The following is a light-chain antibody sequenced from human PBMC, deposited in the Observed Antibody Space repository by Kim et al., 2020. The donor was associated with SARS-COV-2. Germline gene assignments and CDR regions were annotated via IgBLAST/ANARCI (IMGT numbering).Light chain of an antibody. Sequence: SSELTQDPAVSVALGQTVRITCQGDSLRSYYATWYQQKPGQAPILVIYGKNNRPSGIPDRFSGSSSGNTASLTITGTQAGDGADYYCNSRDSNDIVVFGG. V-gene: IGLV3-19*01. J-gene: IGLJ2*01. CDR2: GKN. CDR3: NSRDSNDIVV. CDR1: SLRSYY.